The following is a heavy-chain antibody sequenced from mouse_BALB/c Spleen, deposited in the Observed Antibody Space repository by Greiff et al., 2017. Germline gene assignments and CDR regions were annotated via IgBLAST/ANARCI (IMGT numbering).Heavy chain of an antibody. Sequence: QVQLQQSGAELVKPGASVKLSCKASGYTFTSYWMHWVKQRPGQGLEWIGEIDPSDSYTNYNQKFKGKATLTVDKSSSTAYMQLSSLTSEDSAVYYCARSGLLRRGGFAYWGQGTLVTVSA. D-gene: IGHD1-1*01. J-gene: IGHJ3*01. CDR3: ARSGLLRRGGFAY. V-gene: IGHV1-69*02. CDR1: GYTFTSYW. CDR2: IDPSDSYT.